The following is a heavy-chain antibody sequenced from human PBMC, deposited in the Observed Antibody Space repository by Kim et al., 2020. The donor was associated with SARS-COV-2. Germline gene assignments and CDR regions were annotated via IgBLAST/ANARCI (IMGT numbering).Heavy chain of an antibody. D-gene: IGHD3-3*01. V-gene: IGHV1-18*01. CDR2: ISAYNGNT. CDR1: GYTFTSYG. J-gene: IGHJ5*02. Sequence: ASVKVSCKASGYTFTSYGISWVRQAPGQGLEWMGWISAYNGNTNYAQKLQGRVTMTTDTSTSTAYMELRSLRSDDTAVYYCARDYSTGTYDFWSGYQQTNWFDPWGQGTLVTVSS. CDR3: ARDYSTGTYDFWSGYQQTNWFDP.